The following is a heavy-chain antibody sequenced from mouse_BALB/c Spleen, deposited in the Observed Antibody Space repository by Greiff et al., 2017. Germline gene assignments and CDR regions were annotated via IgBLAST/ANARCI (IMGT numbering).Heavy chain of an antibody. CDR1: GFTFSSYG. CDR2: INSNGGST. D-gene: IGHD1-1*01. J-gene: IGHJ3*01. CDR3: ARDRDYGSRFAY. Sequence: EVMLVESGGGLVQPGGSLTLSCAASGFTFSSYGMSWVRQTPDKRLELVATINSNGGSTYYPDSVKGRFTISRDNAKNTLYLQMSSLKSEDTAMYYCARDRDYGSRFAYWGQGTLVTVSA. V-gene: IGHV5-6-3*01.